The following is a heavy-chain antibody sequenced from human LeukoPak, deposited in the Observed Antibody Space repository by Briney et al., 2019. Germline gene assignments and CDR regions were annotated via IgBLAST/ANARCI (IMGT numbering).Heavy chain of an antibody. CDR1: GFTFDTFG. V-gene: IGHV3-21*01. CDR2: ISLSGAYI. CDR3: TRILTPSDDAFDV. J-gene: IGHJ3*01. Sequence: PGGSLRLSCAASGFTFDTFGMSWVRQAPGKGLEWVSSISLSGAYIYYADSVKGRFTISRDNAKSSLNLHMNSLRAEDTALYYCTRILTPSDDAFDVWGQGTMVTVSP.